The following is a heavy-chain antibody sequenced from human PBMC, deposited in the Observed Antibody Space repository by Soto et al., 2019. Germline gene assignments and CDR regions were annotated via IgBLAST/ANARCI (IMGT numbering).Heavy chain of an antibody. Sequence: QLLESGGGLVQPGGSRRLSCAASVFNFGDYTMTWVRQAPGKGLVWISTISGGGGNSYYADVVKGRFTITRDNSKNTLYLQMNSLKGEDTALYYCAKETFGVGWTLDFWGQGTLVTVSS. J-gene: IGHJ4*02. CDR3: AKETFGVGWTLDF. V-gene: IGHV3-23*01. D-gene: IGHD6-19*01. CDR2: ISGGGGNS. CDR1: VFNFGDYT.